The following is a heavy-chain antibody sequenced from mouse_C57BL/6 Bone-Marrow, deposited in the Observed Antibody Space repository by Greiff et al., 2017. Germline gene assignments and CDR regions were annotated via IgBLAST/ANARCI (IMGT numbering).Heavy chain of an antibody. D-gene: IGHD3-1*01. J-gene: IGHJ2*01. CDR2: ISSGGSYT. CDR3: ARHRGYYFDY. Sequence: EVKVVESGGDLVKPGGSLKLSCAASGFTFSSYGMSWVRQTPDKRLEWVATISSGGSYTYYPDSVKGRFTISRDNAKNTLYLQMSSLKSEDTAMYYCARHRGYYFDYWGQGTTLTVSS. CDR1: GFTFSSYG. V-gene: IGHV5-6*01.